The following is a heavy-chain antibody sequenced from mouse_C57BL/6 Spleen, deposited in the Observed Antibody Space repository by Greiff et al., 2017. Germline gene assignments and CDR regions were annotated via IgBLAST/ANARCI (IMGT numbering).Heavy chain of an antibody. J-gene: IGHJ2*01. V-gene: IGHV1-66*01. CDR3: AKSNYGSSGDY. CDR1: GYSFTSYY. CDR2: IYPGSGNT. Sequence: QVQLQQSGPELVKPGASVKISCKASGYSFTSYYIHWVKQRPGQGLEWIGWIYPGSGNTNYNEKFKGKATLTADTSSSPSYLRLSSLTAEDSAVYCCAKSNYGSSGDYWGQGTTLTVSS. D-gene: IGHD1-1*01.